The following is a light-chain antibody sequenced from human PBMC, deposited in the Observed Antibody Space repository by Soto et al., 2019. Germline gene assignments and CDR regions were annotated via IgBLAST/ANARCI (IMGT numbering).Light chain of an antibody. Sequence: QSALTQPASVSGSPGQSISISCTGTNNDVGFYSFVSWYQRHPGAAPILLIFEDSKRPSGVSSRFSGSKSGNTASLTISGLQADDEADYYCCSYAATSTLVFGGGTKVTVL. V-gene: IGLV2-23*01. J-gene: IGLJ3*02. CDR2: EDS. CDR1: NNDVGFYSF. CDR3: CSYAATSTLV.